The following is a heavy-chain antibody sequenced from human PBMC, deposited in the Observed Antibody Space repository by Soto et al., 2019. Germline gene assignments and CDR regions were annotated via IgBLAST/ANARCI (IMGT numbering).Heavy chain of an antibody. V-gene: IGHV1-8*01. D-gene: IGHD3-3*01. Sequence: ASVKVSCKASGYTFTSYDINWVRQATGQGLEWMGWMNPNSGNTGYAQKFQGRVTMTRNTSISTAYMELSSLRSEDTAVYYCARAGGTYYDFWSGYYDYYYGMDVWGQGTTVTVSS. CDR1: GYTFTSYD. CDR2: MNPNSGNT. J-gene: IGHJ6*02. CDR3: ARAGGTYYDFWSGYYDYYYGMDV.